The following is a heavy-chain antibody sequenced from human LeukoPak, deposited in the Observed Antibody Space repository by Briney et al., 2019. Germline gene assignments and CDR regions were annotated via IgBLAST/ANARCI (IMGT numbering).Heavy chain of an antibody. Sequence: SSETLSLTCTVSGGSISSYYWSWIRQPPGKGLEWIGYIYYSGSTKYNPSLRSRVTISVDTSKNQFSLKLSSVTAADTAVYYCARHDRLRADYTYGPMCYWGQGTLVTVSS. J-gene: IGHJ4*02. CDR1: GGSISSYY. V-gene: IGHV4-59*08. CDR2: IYYSGST. CDR3: ARHDRLRADYTYGPMCY. D-gene: IGHD5-18*01.